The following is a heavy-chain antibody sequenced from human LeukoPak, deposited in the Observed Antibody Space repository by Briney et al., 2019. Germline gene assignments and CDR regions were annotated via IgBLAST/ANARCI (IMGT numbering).Heavy chain of an antibody. Sequence: QPGGSLRLSCAASGFTFSSYSMKWVRQAPGKGLEWVSYISSASNTIYYADSVKGRFTISRDNAKNSLYLQMNSLRAEDTAMYYCARDGWFGDYNWFDPWGQGTLVTVSS. CDR3: ARDGWFGDYNWFDP. V-gene: IGHV3-48*01. CDR1: GFTFSSYS. D-gene: IGHD3-10*01. J-gene: IGHJ5*02. CDR2: ISSASNTI.